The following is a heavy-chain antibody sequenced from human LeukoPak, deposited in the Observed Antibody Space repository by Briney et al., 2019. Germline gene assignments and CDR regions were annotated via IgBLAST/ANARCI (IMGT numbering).Heavy chain of an antibody. CDR2: IKSKTDGGTT. J-gene: IGHJ4*02. V-gene: IGHV3-15*01. CDR1: GFTFSNAW. CDR3: TTGPSGSYYGWYFDY. Sequence: GGSLRLSCAASGFTFSNAWMSWVRQAPGKGLERVGRIKSKTDGGTTDYAAPVKGRFTISRDDSKNTLYLQMNSLKTEDTAVYYCTTGPSGSYYGWYFDYWGQGTLVTVSS. D-gene: IGHD1-26*01.